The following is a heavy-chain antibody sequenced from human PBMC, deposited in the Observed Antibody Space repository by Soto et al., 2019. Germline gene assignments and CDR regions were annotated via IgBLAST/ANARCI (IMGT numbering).Heavy chain of an antibody. J-gene: IGHJ4*02. CDR3: ARVVKGYSNLAY. Sequence: QVQLVQSGAEVKKPGASVKVSCKASGYTFTSYHINWVRQATGQGLEWMGWMNPNSGNTGYAQKFQGRVTMTRNTSINTAYLELSSLRSEATAVYYCARVVKGYSNLAYWGQGTLVTVSS. CDR1: GYTFTSYH. CDR2: MNPNSGNT. D-gene: IGHD4-4*01. V-gene: IGHV1-8*01.